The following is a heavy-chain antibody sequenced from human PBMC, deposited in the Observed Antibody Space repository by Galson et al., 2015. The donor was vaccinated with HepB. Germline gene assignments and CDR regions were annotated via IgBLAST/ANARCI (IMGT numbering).Heavy chain of an antibody. V-gene: IGHV3-23*01. CDR2: MSGSDGRT. CDR1: GFTFSSYA. J-gene: IGHJ6*03. CDR3: AKESPYCSGTRCRIYYMDV. D-gene: IGHD2-2*01. Sequence: SLRLSCAASGFTFSSYAMSWVRQAPGRGLEWVSAMSGSDGRTFYADSVKGRVTISRDNSKNMLYLQMNSLRAEDTAVYYCAKESPYCSGTRCRIYYMDVWGKGTTVIVSS.